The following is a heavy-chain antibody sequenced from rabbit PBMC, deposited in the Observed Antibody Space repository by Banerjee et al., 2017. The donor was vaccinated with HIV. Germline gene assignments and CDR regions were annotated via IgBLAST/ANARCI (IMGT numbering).Heavy chain of an antibody. CDR2: IWTGSTSIT. J-gene: IGHJ4*01. V-gene: IGHV1S45*01. Sequence: QEQLVESGGGLVKPGASLTLTCKASGFSFSSGYDMCWVRQATGKGLEWIGTIWTGSTSITWYANWALGRFTFSKTSSTTVTLQMTSLTAADTATYFCARDLAGVIGWNFGWWGPGTLVTVS. CDR1: GFSFSSGYD. D-gene: IGHD4-1*01. CDR3: ARDLAGVIGWNFGW.